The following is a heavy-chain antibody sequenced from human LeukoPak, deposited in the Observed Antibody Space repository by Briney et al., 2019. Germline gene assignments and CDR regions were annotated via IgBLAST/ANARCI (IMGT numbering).Heavy chain of an antibody. CDR1: GAPTSAYY. J-gene: IGHJ3*01. Sequence: SETLSLTCTVSGAPTSAYYWSWIRQPPGKGLEWIGYSYSGGNANYNPSLKSRVTISIDTSENQFSLRLTSVTAADTAVYFCAHSKRGGGYYINSFAVWGRGALVTISS. CDR3: AHSKRGGGYYINSFAV. V-gene: IGHV4-59*01. CDR2: SYSGGNA. D-gene: IGHD1-26*01.